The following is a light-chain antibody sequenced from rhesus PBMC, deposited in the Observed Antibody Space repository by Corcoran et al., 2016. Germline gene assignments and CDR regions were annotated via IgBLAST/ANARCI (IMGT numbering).Light chain of an antibody. V-gene: IGKV1-25*01. CDR1: QGTTND. CDR3: QHYNSTPLT. J-gene: IGKJ4*01. CDR2: EPS. Sequence: DIQMTQSPSSLSESVGDRVTITCRASQGTTNDLAWYQKKPRETPKLLIYEPSSLQSGIPSRFSGSGSGTDFTLTISSLQPQEFETYYCQHYNSTPLTFGGGTNVEIK.